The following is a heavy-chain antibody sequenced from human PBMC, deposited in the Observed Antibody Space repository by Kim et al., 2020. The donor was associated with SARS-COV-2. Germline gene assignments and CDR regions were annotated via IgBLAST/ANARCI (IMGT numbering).Heavy chain of an antibody. J-gene: IGHJ4*02. D-gene: IGHD3-16*01. CDR1: GFTFSSYW. V-gene: IGHV3-74*01. Sequence: GGSLRLSCVASGFTFSSYWMHWVRQAPGKGLVWVSRVNSDGSSTSYADSVKGRFTISRDNARNTLYLQMNSLRAEDTAVYYCASLFTGYVWVKFYYWGQG. CDR2: VNSDGSST. CDR3: ASLFTGYVWVKFYY.